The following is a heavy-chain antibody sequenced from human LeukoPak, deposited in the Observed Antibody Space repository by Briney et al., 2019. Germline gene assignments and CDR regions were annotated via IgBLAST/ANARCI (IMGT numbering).Heavy chain of an antibody. J-gene: IGHJ6*02. V-gene: IGHV3-48*03. CDR3: AREGSGWLVSIYYYYGMDV. CDR2: ISSSGSTI. D-gene: IGHD6-19*01. CDR1: GFTFSSYE. Sequence: PGGSLGLSCAASGFTFSSYEMNWVRQAPGKGLEWVSYISSSGSTIYYADSVKGRFTISRDNAKNSLYLQMNSLRAEDTAVYYCAREGSGWLVSIYYYYGMDVWGQGTTVTVSS.